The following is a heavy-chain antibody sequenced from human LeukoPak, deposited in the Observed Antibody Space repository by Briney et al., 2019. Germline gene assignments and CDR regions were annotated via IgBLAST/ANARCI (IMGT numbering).Heavy chain of an antibody. CDR3: TREFTSTSGD. CDR1: GDSVSSPSHH. CDR2: IYYTGNT. D-gene: IGHD1-1*01. Sequence: SETLSLTCTVSGDSVSSPSHHWAWIRQPPGKGLEWIASIYYTGNTYYNPSLKSRLSISIDASKNYFSLNLSSVTAADTAVYFCTREFTSTSGDWGQGTLVTVSS. J-gene: IGHJ4*02. V-gene: IGHV4-39*02.